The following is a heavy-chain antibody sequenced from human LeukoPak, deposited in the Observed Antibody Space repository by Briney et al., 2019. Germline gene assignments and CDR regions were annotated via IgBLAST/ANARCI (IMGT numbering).Heavy chain of an antibody. V-gene: IGHV1-2*02. Sequence: GASVKVSCKASGYTFTGYYMHWVRQAPGQGLEWMGWINPNSGGTNYAQKFQGRVTMTRDTSISTAYMELSRLRSDDTAVYYCARVSSNYRAGFDYWAQGPLVTVSS. CDR3: ARVSSNYRAGFDY. D-gene: IGHD5-24*01. CDR2: INPNSGGT. J-gene: IGHJ4*02. CDR1: GYTFTGYY.